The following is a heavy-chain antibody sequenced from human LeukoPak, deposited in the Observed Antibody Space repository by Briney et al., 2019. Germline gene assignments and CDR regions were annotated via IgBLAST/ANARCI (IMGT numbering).Heavy chain of an antibody. J-gene: IGHJ5*02. CDR1: GFAFSSYD. D-gene: IGHD2-2*03. CDR3: ARGYGGYCSSTSGDLGWLDV. Sequence: PGVSLTLSCAASGFAFSSYDMNWLRHAPGKVREWVSSIISSGSYIQYAYSVRGLFTMSRANAKNSVYLEMKRRRAVDTVCYVCARGYGGYCSSTSGDLGWLDVWGQGTLVTVSS. CDR2: IISSGSYI. V-gene: IGHV3-21*04.